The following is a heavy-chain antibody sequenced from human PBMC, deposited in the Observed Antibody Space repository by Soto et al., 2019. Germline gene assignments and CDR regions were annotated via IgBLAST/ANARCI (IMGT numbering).Heavy chain of an antibody. V-gene: IGHV1-18*01. Sequence: ASVKVSCKASGYTFTSYGISWVRQAPGQGLEWMGWISAYNGNTNYAQKLQGRVTMTTDTSTSTAYMELRSLRSDDTAVYYCARVPLVAAMGDQVLDYWGQGTLVTVSS. CDR3: ARVPLVAAMGDQVLDY. CDR2: ISAYNGNT. J-gene: IGHJ4*02. CDR1: GYTFTSYG. D-gene: IGHD2-21*02.